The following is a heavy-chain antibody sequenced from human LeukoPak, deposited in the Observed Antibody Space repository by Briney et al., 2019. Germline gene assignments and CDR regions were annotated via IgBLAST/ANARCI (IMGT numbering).Heavy chain of an antibody. CDR2: INPVSSEI. J-gene: IGHJ6*02. CDR3: ARGHFGLDV. CDR1: GFTFSNYY. Sequence: GGSLRLSCAASGFTFSNYYMSWIRQAPGKGLEWASYINPVSSEIYYADSVKGRFTISRDNAKNSLYLQLNSLTAEDTAMYYCARGHFGLDVWGLGTTVTVSS. V-gene: IGHV3-11*01.